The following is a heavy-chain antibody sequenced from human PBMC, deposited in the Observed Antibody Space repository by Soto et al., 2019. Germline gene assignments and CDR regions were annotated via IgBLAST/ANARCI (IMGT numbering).Heavy chain of an antibody. CDR2: IIPISGTA. CDR3: ATSQGSSTSLEIYYYYYYGMDV. V-gene: IGHV1-69*01. CDR1: GGTFSSYA. J-gene: IGHJ6*02. D-gene: IGHD2-2*01. Sequence: QVQLVQSGAEVKKPGSSVKVSCKASGGTFSSYAISWVRQAPGQGIEWMGGIIPISGTANYAQKFQGRVTLTADESTSTAYMELSSLRSEDTAVYYCATSQGSSTSLEIYYYYYYGMDVWGQGTTVTVSS.